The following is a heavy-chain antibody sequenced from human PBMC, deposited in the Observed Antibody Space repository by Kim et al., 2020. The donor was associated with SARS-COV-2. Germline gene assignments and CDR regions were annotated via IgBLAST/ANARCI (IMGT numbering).Heavy chain of an antibody. CDR3: AKDQGGSTMIVVVIKGGWFDP. V-gene: IGHV3-23*01. CDR2: ISGSGGST. D-gene: IGHD3-22*01. J-gene: IGHJ5*02. Sequence: GGSLRLSCAASGFTFSSYAMSWVRQAPGKGLEWVSAISGSGGSTYYADSVKGRFTISRDNSKNTLYLQMNSLRAEDTAVYYCAKDQGGSTMIVVVIKGGWFDPWGQGTLVTVSS. CDR1: GFTFSSYA.